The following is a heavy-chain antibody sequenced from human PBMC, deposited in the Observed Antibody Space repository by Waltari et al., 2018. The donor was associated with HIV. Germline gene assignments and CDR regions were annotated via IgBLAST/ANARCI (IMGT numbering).Heavy chain of an antibody. CDR2: IKEDGTEK. Sequence: EVQLVQSAGDLVQPGGSLRLSCAASGFIFSNFWINWVRQAPGKGLEWVANIKEDGTEKYYADSVRGRFTIFRDSSKNSFYLQLNSLRAEDTAVYYCATGRALDDWGQGTLVTVSS. CDR3: ATGRALDD. J-gene: IGHJ4*02. V-gene: IGHV3-7*03. CDR1: GFIFSNFW.